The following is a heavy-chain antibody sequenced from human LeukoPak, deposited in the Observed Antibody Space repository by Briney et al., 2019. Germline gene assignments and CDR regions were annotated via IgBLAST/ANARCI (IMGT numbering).Heavy chain of an antibody. Sequence: ASVKVSCKASGYTFTSYGISWVRQAPGQGLEWMGWISAYNGNTNYAQKLQGRVTMTTDTSTSTAYMELRSLRSGDTAVYYCAREPSIVATTTESNWFDPWGQGTLVTVSS. V-gene: IGHV1-18*01. D-gene: IGHD5-12*01. CDR3: AREPSIVATTTESNWFDP. J-gene: IGHJ5*02. CDR1: GYTFTSYG. CDR2: ISAYNGNT.